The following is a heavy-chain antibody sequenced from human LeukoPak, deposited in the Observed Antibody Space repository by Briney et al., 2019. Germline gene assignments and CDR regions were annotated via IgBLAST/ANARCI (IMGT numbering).Heavy chain of an antibody. J-gene: IGHJ3*02. Sequence: SVKVSCKASGGTFSSYAISWVRQAPGQGLEWVGGIIPIFGTANYAQKFQGRVTITADESTSTAYMELRSRRSEDTAVYYCARDRGHIVEKGAFDIWGQGTMVTVSS. CDR2: IIPIFGTA. V-gene: IGHV1-69*01. CDR3: ARDRGHIVEKGAFDI. CDR1: GGTFSSYA. D-gene: IGHD2-21*01.